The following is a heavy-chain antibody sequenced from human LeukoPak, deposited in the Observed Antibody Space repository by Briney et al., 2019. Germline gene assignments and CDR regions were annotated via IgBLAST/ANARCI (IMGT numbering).Heavy chain of an antibody. CDR1: GYTFTAYY. J-gene: IGHJ4*02. Sequence: ASVKVSCKTSGYTFTAYYMHWVRQAPGQGLEWMGWINPNSGGTNYAQKFQGRVTMTRDTSISTAYMELSRLRSDDTAVYYCARESSNWGSSGYFDYWGQGTLVTVSS. CDR3: ARESSNWGSSGYFDY. D-gene: IGHD7-27*01. CDR2: INPNSGGT. V-gene: IGHV1-2*02.